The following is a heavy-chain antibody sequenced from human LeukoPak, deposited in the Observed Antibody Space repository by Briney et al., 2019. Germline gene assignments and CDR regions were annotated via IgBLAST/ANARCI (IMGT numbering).Heavy chain of an antibody. CDR2: INHSGGT. J-gene: IGHJ5*02. D-gene: IGHD3-9*01. V-gene: IGHV4-34*01. Sequence: SETLSLTCAVYNGSFSGYYWSWIRQSPGKGLEWIGEINHSGGTNYNPSLKSRLTISVDTSKNQFSLKLSSVTAADTAVYYCARRNIRYFDWLSGRNWFDPWGQGTLVTVSS. CDR3: ARRNIRYFDWLSGRNWFDP. CDR1: NGSFSGYY.